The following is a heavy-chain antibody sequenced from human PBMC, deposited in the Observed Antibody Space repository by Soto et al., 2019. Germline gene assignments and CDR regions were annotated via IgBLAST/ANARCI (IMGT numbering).Heavy chain of an antibody. V-gene: IGHV4-28*01. CDR1: GYSISSSNW. CDR2: IYYSGST. CDR3: ARKKGVLDAFDI. J-gene: IGHJ3*02. Sequence: QVQLQESGPGLVKPSDTLSHTCAVSGYSISSSNWWGWIRQPPGKGLEWIGYIYYSGSTYYNPSLKTRVTMSVETSKTLFSLKLSAVAAVDTAVYSCARKKGVLDAFDIWGQGTMVTVS. D-gene: IGHD2-8*01.